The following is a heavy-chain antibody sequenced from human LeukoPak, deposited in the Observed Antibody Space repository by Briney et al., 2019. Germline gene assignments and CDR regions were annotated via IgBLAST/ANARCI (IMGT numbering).Heavy chain of an antibody. CDR1: GGSISSSSYY. V-gene: IGHV4-39*07. CDR3: AKYEPGGPALNY. J-gene: IGHJ4*02. D-gene: IGHD2-8*02. CDR2: IYHNINT. Sequence: SETLSLTCTVSGGSISSSSYYWGWIRQPPGKGLEWLGSIYHNINTHYNPSLKSQVTVSLDTSMNQFSLHLSSVTAADTAVYYCAKYEPGGPALNYWGQGTLVTVSS.